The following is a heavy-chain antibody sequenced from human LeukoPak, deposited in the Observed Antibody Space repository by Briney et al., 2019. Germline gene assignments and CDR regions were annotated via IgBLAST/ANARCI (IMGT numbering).Heavy chain of an antibody. Sequence: GGSLRLSCAASGFTFSSYSMNWVRQAPGKGLEWVSSISSSSSYIYYADSVKGRFTISSDNAKNSLYLQMNSLRAEDMAVYYCAREEQPAAAGTNDYWGQGTLVTVSS. J-gene: IGHJ4*02. CDR3: AREEQPAAAGTNDY. CDR2: ISSSSSYI. D-gene: IGHD6-13*01. CDR1: GFTFSSYS. V-gene: IGHV3-21*01.